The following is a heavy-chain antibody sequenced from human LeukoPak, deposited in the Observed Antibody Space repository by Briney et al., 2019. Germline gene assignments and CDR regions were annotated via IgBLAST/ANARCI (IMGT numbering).Heavy chain of an antibody. CDR1: GNSISSSSYY. CDR2: INYYGKT. D-gene: IGHD2-15*01. V-gene: IGHV4-39*07. Sequence: SETLSLTCTVSGNSISSSSYYWVWIRQPPGRGLEWIGSINYYGKTYYNPSVKSRVTISVDTSKNQFSLMVRSVTAADTAVYYCARGGAHFDYWGQGTLVTVSS. CDR3: ARGGAHFDY. J-gene: IGHJ4*02.